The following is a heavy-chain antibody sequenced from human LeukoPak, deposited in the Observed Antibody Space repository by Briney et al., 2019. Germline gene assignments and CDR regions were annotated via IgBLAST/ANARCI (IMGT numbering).Heavy chain of an antibody. CDR3: ARVFMYGSGSFYYYYYMDV. V-gene: IGHV1-2*02. CDR1: GYTFTGYY. Sequence: ASVKVSCKASGYTFTGYYMHWVRQAPGQGLEWMGWINPNSGGTNYAQKFQGRVTMTRDTSISTAYMELSSLRSEDTAVYYCARVFMYGSGSFYYYYYMDVWGKGTTVTISS. D-gene: IGHD3-10*01. CDR2: INPNSGGT. J-gene: IGHJ6*03.